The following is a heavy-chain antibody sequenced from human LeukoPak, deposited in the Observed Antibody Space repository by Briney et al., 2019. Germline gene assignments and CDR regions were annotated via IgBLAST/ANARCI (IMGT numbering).Heavy chain of an antibody. Sequence: ASVKVSCKSSGYIFTNYYVHWVRQAPGQGLEGRGIMKPSTGGTTYRQKFQGRVTMSRDTSTSTVYMEVSSLRSEDTALYYCQAQSIAARPEGAFNIWGQGTMVTVSS. D-gene: IGHD6-6*01. CDR1: GYIFTNYY. J-gene: IGHJ3*02. CDR2: MKPSTGGT. CDR3: QAQSIAARPEGAFNI. V-gene: IGHV1-46*01.